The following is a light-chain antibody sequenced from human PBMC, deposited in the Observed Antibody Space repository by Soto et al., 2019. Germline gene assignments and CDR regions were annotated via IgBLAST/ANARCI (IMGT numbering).Light chain of an antibody. V-gene: IGLV6-57*04. CDR2: EDD. J-gene: IGLJ2*01. CDR1: SGSIASNY. CDR3: QSYDSHNMG. Sequence: NFMLTQPHSVSESPGKTVTISCTRTSGSIASNYVQWYQQRPGSVPTTVIYEDDQRPSGVPDRFSGSIDSSSNSASLTISGLKTEDEADYYCQSYDSHNMGFGGGTKVTVL.